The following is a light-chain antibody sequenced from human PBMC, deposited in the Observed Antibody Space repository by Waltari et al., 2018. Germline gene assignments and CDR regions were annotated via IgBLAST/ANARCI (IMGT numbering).Light chain of an antibody. CDR2: GKN. J-gene: IGLJ1*01. V-gene: IGLV3-19*01. CDR1: SLSSYY. Sequence: SSELTQDPAVSVALGQTVRITCQGDSLSSYYASWYQQKPGQAPVFVIYGKNNRPSGIPDRFSGYSSGDTVTLTITGAQAEDEADYYCNSRDSSGNHLVFGPGTKVTVL. CDR3: NSRDSSGNHLV.